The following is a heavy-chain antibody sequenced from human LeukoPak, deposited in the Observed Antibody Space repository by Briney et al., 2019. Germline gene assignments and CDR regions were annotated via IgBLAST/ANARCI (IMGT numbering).Heavy chain of an antibody. CDR1: GYSINDGYY. CDR2: VYHSGTT. CDR3: VRDEAEFGNRQWYFDL. Sequence: SETLSLTCAVSGYSINDGYYWGWIRQPPGKGLEWIGSVYHSGTTYYNPSLQSRVGKSADMSRNQFSLRLNSMTAADTAVYYCVRDEAEFGNRQWYFDLWGRGTLVIVSS. D-gene: IGHD2/OR15-2a*01. V-gene: IGHV4-38-2*02. J-gene: IGHJ2*01.